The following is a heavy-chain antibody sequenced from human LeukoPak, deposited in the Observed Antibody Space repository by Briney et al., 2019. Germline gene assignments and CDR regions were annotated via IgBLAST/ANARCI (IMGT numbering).Heavy chain of an antibody. J-gene: IGHJ4*02. Sequence: GGSLRLSCAASGFTFSSYAMSWVRQAPGEGLEWVSAISGSGGSTYYADSVKGRFTISRDNSKNTLYLQMNSLRAEDTAVYYCAKGTYIVVVPAAIDYWGQGTLVTVSS. CDR3: AKGTYIVVVPAAIDY. CDR1: GFTFSSYA. CDR2: ISGSGGST. V-gene: IGHV3-23*01. D-gene: IGHD2-2*01.